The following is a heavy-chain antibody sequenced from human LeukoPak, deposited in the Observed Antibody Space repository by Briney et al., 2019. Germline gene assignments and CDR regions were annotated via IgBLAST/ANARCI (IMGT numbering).Heavy chain of an antibody. J-gene: IGHJ4*02. V-gene: IGHV3-11*01. CDR2: ISSSGSTI. Sequence: GGSLRLSCAASRYTFSDYYLSWIGQALGKGLEWVSYISSSGSTIYYADSVKGRFTISRDNAKNSLYLQMNSLRAEDTAVYYCAREYCGGDCYSDPHYFDYWGQGTLVTVSS. D-gene: IGHD2-21*02. CDR3: AREYCGGDCYSDPHYFDY. CDR1: RYTFSDYY.